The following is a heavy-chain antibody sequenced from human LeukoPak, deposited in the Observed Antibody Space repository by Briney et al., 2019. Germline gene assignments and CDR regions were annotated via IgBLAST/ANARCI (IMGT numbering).Heavy chain of an antibody. CDR1: RGTFSSYA. Sequence: SVKVSSKASRGTFSSYAISWVRQATGQGLEWMGGIIPIFGTANYAQKFQGRVTITTDESTSTAYMELSSLRSEDTAVYYCARSSSSGAGYYYYYMDVWGKGTTVTVSS. V-gene: IGHV1-69*05. CDR2: IIPIFGTA. CDR3: ARSSSSGAGYYYYYMDV. J-gene: IGHJ6*03. D-gene: IGHD6-6*01.